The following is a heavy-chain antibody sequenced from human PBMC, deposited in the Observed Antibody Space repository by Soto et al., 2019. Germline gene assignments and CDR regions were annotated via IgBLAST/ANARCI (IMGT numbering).Heavy chain of an antibody. CDR2: IIPTFGTA. Sequence: SVKVSCEASGGTFSSYAMSWVRQAPGQGLEWMGGIIPTFGTANYAQKFQGRVTITADESTSTAYMELSSLRSEDTAVYYCARASLYCSSTSCQINGFDPWGQGTLVTVSS. CDR1: GGTFSSYA. CDR3: ARASLYCSSTSCQINGFDP. J-gene: IGHJ5*02. D-gene: IGHD2-2*01. V-gene: IGHV1-69*13.